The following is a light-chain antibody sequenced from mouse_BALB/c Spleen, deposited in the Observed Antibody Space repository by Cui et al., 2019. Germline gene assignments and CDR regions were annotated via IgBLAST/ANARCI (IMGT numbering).Light chain of an antibody. Sequence: IVLTQSLATMPGSPGEKATMTCSASSSVSYMHWYQQKSGTSPKRWIYDTSKLASGVPARFSGSGSGTSYSLTISSMEAEDAATYYCQQWSSNPPTFGAGTKLELK. CDR1: SSVSY. CDR2: DTS. CDR3: QQWSSNPPT. J-gene: IGKJ5*01. V-gene: IGKV4-59*01.